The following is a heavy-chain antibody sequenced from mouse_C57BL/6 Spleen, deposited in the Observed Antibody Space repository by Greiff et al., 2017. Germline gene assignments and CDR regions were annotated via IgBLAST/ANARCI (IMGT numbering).Heavy chain of an antibody. Sequence: EVKLMESGAELVRPGASVKLSCTASGFNIKDYYMHWVKQRPEQGLEWIGRIDPEDGDTEYAPKFQGKATMTADTSSNTAYLQLSSLTSEDTAVYYCTTRDYYGSSPFAYWGQGTLVTVSA. CDR2: IDPEDGDT. J-gene: IGHJ3*01. CDR3: TTRDYYGSSPFAY. D-gene: IGHD1-1*01. V-gene: IGHV14-1*01. CDR1: GFNIKDYY.